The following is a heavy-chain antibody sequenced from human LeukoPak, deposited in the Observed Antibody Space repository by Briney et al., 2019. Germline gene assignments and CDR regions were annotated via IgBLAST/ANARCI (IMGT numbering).Heavy chain of an antibody. CDR1: GFTFSSFG. Sequence: SGGSLRLSCAASGFTFSSFGMHWVRQAPGKGLEWVAFISYDGSIKYYADSVKGRFTISRDDSKNTLYLQVSGLRTEDTAVYYCARDVGLDYWGQGTLVTVSS. D-gene: IGHD2-15*01. CDR3: ARDVGLDY. CDR2: ISYDGSIK. V-gene: IGHV3-30*19. J-gene: IGHJ4*02.